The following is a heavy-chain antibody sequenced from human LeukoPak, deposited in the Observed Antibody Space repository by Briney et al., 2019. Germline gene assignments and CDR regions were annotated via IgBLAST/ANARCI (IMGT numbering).Heavy chain of an antibody. J-gene: IGHJ6*04. CDR3: ARVPQFSAAGLNYYYGMDV. V-gene: IGHV4-34*01. CDR1: GGSFSGYY. CDR2: INHSGST. Sequence: SETLSLTCAVYGGSFSGYYWCWIRQPPGKGLEWIGEINHSGSTNYNPSLKSRVTISVDTSKNQFSLKLSSVTAADTAVYYCARVPQFSAAGLNYYYGMDVWGKGTTVTVSS. D-gene: IGHD6-13*01.